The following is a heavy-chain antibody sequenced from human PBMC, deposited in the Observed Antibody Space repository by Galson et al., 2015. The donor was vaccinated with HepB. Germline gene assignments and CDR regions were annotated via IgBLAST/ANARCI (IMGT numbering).Heavy chain of an antibody. CDR3: AKDLQLVPRGAFDI. Sequence: SLRLSCAASGFTFDDYAMHWVRQAPGKGLEWVSGISWNSGSIGYADSVKGRFTISRDNAKNSLYLQMNSLRAEDTALYYCAKDLQLVPRGAFDIWGQGTMVTVSS. J-gene: IGHJ3*02. D-gene: IGHD6-13*01. CDR2: ISWNSGSI. CDR1: GFTFDDYA. V-gene: IGHV3-9*01.